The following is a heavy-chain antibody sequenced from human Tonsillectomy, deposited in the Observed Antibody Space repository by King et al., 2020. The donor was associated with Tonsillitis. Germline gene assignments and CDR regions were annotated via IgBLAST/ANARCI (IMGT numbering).Heavy chain of an antibody. D-gene: IGHD3-10*01. CDR2: IYTSGST. CDR3: ARVYGSGSYYYYYYYMDV. Sequence: QLQESGPGLVKPSQNLSLTCTVSGGSISSGSYYWSWIRQPAGKGLEWIGRIYTSGSTNYNPSLKSRVTISVDTSKNQFSLKLSSVTAADTAVYYCARVYGSGSYYYYYYYMDVWGKGTTVTVSS. V-gene: IGHV4-61*02. J-gene: IGHJ6*03. CDR1: GGSISSGSYY.